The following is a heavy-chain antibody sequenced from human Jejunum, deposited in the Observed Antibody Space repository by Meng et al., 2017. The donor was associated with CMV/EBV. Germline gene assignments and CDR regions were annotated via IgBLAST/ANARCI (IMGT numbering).Heavy chain of an antibody. CDR2: ISYDGSKT. J-gene: IGHJ4*02. D-gene: IGHD2-2*01. Sequence: SARNFNRYGMHWVRQAPRKGLEWVATISYDGSKTYYRESVRGRFAILRDNSKNTLVLQLNSLRTDDTAVYYCAAEYQLLNAPYYEYWGQGTLVTVSS. CDR1: ARNFNRYG. V-gene: IGHV3-30*08. CDR3: AAEYQLLNAPYYEY.